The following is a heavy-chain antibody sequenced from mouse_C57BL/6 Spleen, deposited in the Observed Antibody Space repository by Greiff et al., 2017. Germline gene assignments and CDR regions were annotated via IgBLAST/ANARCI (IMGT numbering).Heavy chain of an antibody. V-gene: IGHV8-8*01. CDR3: ARSTAQATYYAMDY. Sequence: HVTLKVSGPGILQPSQTLSLTCSFSGFSLSTFGMGVGWIRQPSGKGLEWLAHIWWDADKYYNPALKSRLTISKDTSKNQVFLKIANVDTADTATYYCARSTAQATYYAMDYWGQGTSVTVSS. CDR1: GFSLSTFGMG. J-gene: IGHJ4*01. CDR2: IWWDADK. D-gene: IGHD3-2*02.